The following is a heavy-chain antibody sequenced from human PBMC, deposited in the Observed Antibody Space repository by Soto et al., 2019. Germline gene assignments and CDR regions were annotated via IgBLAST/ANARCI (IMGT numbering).Heavy chain of an antibody. CDR1: GGSISSHF. CDR2: MYVTGTT. V-gene: IGHV4-4*07. J-gene: IGHJ4*02. CDR3: ARDGEYTSGWFSFDY. Sequence: PSETLSLTCSVSGGSISSHFWAWIRQPAGRGLEWIGRMYVTGTTDYNPSLKSRVSMSIDTSKNQFSLKLRSVTAADTAVYYCARDGEYTSGWFSFDYWGQGTLVTVSS. D-gene: IGHD6-19*01.